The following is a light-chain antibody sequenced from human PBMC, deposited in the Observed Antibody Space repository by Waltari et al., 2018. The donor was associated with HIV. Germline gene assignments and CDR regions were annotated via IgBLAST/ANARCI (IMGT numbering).Light chain of an antibody. V-gene: IGLV2-14*01. CDR2: DVT. Sequence: QSALTQTASVSASPGQSITIYCTGLNTAIRAANSVSWYQQHPGKVTKPLIYDVTNRPEGVSGRCSGSKSVNTASLTISWLQPDDEADYYCGSSTNSNIVLFGGGTKLTVL. J-gene: IGLJ2*01. CDR1: NTAIRAANS. CDR3: GSSTNSNIVL.